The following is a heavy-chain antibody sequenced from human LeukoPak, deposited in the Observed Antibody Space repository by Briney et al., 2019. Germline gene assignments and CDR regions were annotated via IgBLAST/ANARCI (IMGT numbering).Heavy chain of an antibody. CDR3: ARGVSTPVHFDY. J-gene: IGHJ4*02. V-gene: IGHV4-38-2*02. Sequence: SETLSLTCTVSGYSISSGYYWGWIRQPPGKGLEWIGSIYHSGSTYYNPSLKSRVTISVDPSKNPFSLKLSSVNAADTGVYYCARGVSTPVHFDYWGQGTLVTVSS. D-gene: IGHD5/OR15-5a*01. CDR2: IYHSGST. CDR1: GYSISSGYY.